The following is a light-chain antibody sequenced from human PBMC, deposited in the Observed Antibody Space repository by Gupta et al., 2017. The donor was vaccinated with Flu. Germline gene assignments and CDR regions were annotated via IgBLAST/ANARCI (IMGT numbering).Light chain of an antibody. CDR1: HNVGTY. V-gene: IGKV1-27*01. CDR2: EAS. J-gene: IGKJ1*01. CDR3: QKYNSAPGP. Sequence: DVKMTQSQSSLSASVGDRVTISCRATHNVGTYVAWYQQRAGEVPNLLIYEASILQSGVPSRFSGSGSETDFTLTIDGLQTEDVATYYCQKYNSAPGPFGQGTRVEI.